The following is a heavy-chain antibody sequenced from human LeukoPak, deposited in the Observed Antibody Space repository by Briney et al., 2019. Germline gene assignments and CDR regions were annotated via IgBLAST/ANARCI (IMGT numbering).Heavy chain of an antibody. CDR3: ARDEPAVGYCSGGSCYPHYYYYGMDV. CDR2: INTNTGNP. D-gene: IGHD2-15*01. Sequence: EASVKVSCKASGYTFTSYAMNWVRQAPGQGLEWMGWINTNTGNPTYAQGFTGRFVFSLDTSVSTAYLQISSLKAEDTAVYCCARDEPAVGYCSGGSCYPHYYYYGMDVWGQGTTVTVSS. V-gene: IGHV7-4-1*02. CDR1: GYTFTSYA. J-gene: IGHJ6*02.